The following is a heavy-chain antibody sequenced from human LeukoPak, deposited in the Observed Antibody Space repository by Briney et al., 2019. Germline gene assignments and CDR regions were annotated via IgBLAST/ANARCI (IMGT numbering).Heavy chain of an antibody. V-gene: IGHV3-23*01. CDR3: AKYSGSYYYPPNWDS. J-gene: IGHJ4*02. CDR1: GFTFSNHA. Sequence: GGSLRSSTAASGFTFSNHAMTLDRQAPGTWLELVSGFSGSGSSTYYADSVKGRFTLSRDYPKNTLYLQMNSLRAEDTAVYFCAKYSGSYYYPPNWDSWGQGTLVTVSS. D-gene: IGHD1-26*01. CDR2: FSGSGSST.